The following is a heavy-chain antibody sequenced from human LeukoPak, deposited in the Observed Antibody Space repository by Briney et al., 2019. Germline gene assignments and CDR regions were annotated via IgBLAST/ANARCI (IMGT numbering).Heavy chain of an antibody. D-gene: IGHD2-2*01. CDR1: GGSLSSSSYY. CDR3: ALTPFVVPAPHYYYYYMDV. CDR2: IYYSGST. Sequence: SETLSLTCTVSGGSLSSSSYYWGWIRQPPGKGLEWIGSIYYSGSTYYNPSLKSRVTISVDTSKNQFSLKLSSVTAADTAVYYCALTPFVVPAPHYYYYYMDVWGKGTTVTVSS. J-gene: IGHJ6*03. V-gene: IGHV4-39*01.